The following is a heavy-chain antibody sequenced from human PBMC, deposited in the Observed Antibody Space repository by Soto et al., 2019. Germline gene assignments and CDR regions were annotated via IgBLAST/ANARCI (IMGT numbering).Heavy chain of an antibody. CDR2: IYSGGST. V-gene: IGHV3-53*01. D-gene: IGHD6-13*01. CDR1: GFTFSDYG. J-gene: IGHJ3*02. CDR3: AREHSWSQRGFDI. Sequence: PGGSLILSCSASGFTFSDYGMSWVRQAPGKGLEWVSVIYSGGSTYYADSVKGRFTISRDNSKNTLYLQMNSLRAEDTAVYYCAREHSWSQRGFDIWGQGTMVTVSS.